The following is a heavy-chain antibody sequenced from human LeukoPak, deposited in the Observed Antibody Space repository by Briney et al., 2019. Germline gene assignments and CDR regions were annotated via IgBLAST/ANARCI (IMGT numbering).Heavy chain of an antibody. CDR2: IYSGGST. CDR1: GFTVSNNY. D-gene: IGHD3-22*01. V-gene: IGHV3-66*01. J-gene: IGHJ4*02. CDR3: ARKHYYDSSGSDTFDY. Sequence: GGSLRLSCAAFGFTVSNNYMSWVRQAPGKGLEWVSVIYSGGSTYYADSVKGRFTISRDNSKNTLYLQMNSLRAEDTAVYYCARKHYYDSSGSDTFDYWGQGTLVTVSS.